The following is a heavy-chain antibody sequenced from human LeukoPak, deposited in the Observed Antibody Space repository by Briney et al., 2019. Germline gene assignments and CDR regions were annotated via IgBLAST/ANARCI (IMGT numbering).Heavy chain of an antibody. D-gene: IGHD2-2*02. CDR1: GGSFSGYY. Sequence: SETLSLTCAVYGGSFSGYYWSWIRQPPGNGLEWIGEINHSGSTNYNPSLKSRVTISVDTSKNQFSLKLSSVTAADTAVYYCARGPVVPAAITKYLYYYGMDVWGQGTTVTASS. V-gene: IGHV4-34*01. CDR2: INHSGST. CDR3: ARGPVVPAAITKYLYYYGMDV. J-gene: IGHJ6*02.